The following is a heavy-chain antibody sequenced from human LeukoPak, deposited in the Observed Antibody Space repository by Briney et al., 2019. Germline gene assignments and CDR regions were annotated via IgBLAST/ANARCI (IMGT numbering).Heavy chain of an antibody. Sequence: ASVKVSCKASGYTFTSYGISWVRQAPGQGLEWMGWISAYNGNTNYAQKLQGRVTMTTDTSTSTAYMELRSLRSDDTAVYYCARDRAPGYSSSWPPDYWGQGTLVTVSS. D-gene: IGHD6-13*01. CDR2: ISAYNGNT. J-gene: IGHJ4*02. V-gene: IGHV1-18*01. CDR3: ARDRAPGYSSSWPPDY. CDR1: GYTFTSYG.